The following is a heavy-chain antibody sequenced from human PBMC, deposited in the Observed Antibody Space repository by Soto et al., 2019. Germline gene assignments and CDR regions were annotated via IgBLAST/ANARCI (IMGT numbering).Heavy chain of an antibody. D-gene: IGHD3-10*01. CDR1: GSTFTDYY. CDR3: VRGQSVIYMVL. J-gene: IGHJ2*01. Sequence: DSGPSPGSTFTDYYGPCLRQVPGQGLEWVGWINPKNGGINSAQKFQGRVTMTRDTSVNTSYMDLNRLNFDDSAIYYCVRGQSVIYMVLWGRGT. CDR2: INPKNGGI. V-gene: IGHV1-2*02.